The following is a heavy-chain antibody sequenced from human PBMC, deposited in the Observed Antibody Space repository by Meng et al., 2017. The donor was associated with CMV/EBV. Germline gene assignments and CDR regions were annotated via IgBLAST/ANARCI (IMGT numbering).Heavy chain of an antibody. J-gene: IGHJ6*02. CDR1: GYTFTSYD. V-gene: IGHV1-8*01. CDR3: ARAPSPLYCSSTSCYTGGMDV. CDR2: MNPNSGNT. D-gene: IGHD2-2*02. Sequence: ASVKVSCKASGYTFTSYDINWVRQATGQGLEWMGWMNPNSGNTGYAQKFPGRVTMTRNTSISTAYMELSSLRSEDTAVYYCARAPSPLYCSSTSCYTGGMDVWGQGTTVTVSS.